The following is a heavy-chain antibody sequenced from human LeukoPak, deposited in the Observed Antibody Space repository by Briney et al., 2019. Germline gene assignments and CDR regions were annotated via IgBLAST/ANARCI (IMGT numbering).Heavy chain of an antibody. CDR2: LYPGDSTA. D-gene: IGHD6-13*01. J-gene: IGHJ4*02. Sequence: GESLKISCKGSGYSFPTCWVGWVRQTPGRGLEWMGSLYPGDSTARYSPSFQGRITISVDKSISTAYLQWSSLMASDTAMYYCASISWSSEYYFDYWGQGTLVTVSS. CDR3: ASISWSSEYYFDY. CDR1: GYSFPTCW. V-gene: IGHV5-51*01.